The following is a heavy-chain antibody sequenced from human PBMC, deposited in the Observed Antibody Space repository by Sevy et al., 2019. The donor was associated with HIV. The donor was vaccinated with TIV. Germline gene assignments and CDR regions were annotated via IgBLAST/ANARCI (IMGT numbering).Heavy chain of an antibody. V-gene: IGHV3-23*01. J-gene: IGHJ6*03. CDR2: ISGSGGST. D-gene: IGHD2-2*01. CDR3: AKVSSTTHYYYYMDV. CDR1: GFTFSSYA. Sequence: GESLKISCAASGFTFSSYAMSWVRQAPGKGLEWVSAISGSGGSTYYADSVKGRFTISRDNSKNTLYLQMNSLRAEDTAVYYCAKVSSTTHYYYYMDVWGKGTTVTVSS.